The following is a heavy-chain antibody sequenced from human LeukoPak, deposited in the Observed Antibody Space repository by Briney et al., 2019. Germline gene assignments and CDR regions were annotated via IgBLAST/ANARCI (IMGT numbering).Heavy chain of an antibody. CDR1: GFTFSSYA. CDR2: ISYDGSNK. Sequence: PGGSLRLSCAASGFTFSSYAMHWVRQAPGKGLEWVAVISYDGSNKYYADSVKGRFTISRDNSKNTLYLQMNSLRAEDTALYYCTKEIIAVAGNYFDYWGQGTLVTVSS. CDR3: TKEIIAVAGNYFDY. J-gene: IGHJ4*02. D-gene: IGHD6-19*01. V-gene: IGHV3-30-3*01.